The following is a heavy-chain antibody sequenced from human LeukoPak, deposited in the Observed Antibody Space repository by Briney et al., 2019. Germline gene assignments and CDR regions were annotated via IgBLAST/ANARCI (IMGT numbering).Heavy chain of an antibody. Sequence: LSETLSLTCNVSGGSISSGGYYWSWIRQHPGKGLEWIGYIYYSGSTYYNPSLKSRVTISVDTSKNQFSPKLSSVTAADTAVYYCARVATMVRGFSHFDYWGQGTLVTVSS. CDR2: IYYSGST. D-gene: IGHD3-10*01. V-gene: IGHV4-31*03. CDR3: ARVATMVRGFSHFDY. J-gene: IGHJ4*02. CDR1: GGSISSGGYY.